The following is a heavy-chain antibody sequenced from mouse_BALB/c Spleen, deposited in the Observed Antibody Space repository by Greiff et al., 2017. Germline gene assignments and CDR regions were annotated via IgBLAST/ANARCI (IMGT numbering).Heavy chain of an antibody. CDR3: ARSNMITGSQFAY. Sequence: QVQLQQSGPELVKPGASVRISCKASGYTFTSYYIHWVKQRPGQGLEWIGWIYPGNVNTKYNEKFKGKATLTADKSSSTAYMQLSSLTSEDSAVYFCARSNMITGSQFAYWGEGTLVTVSA. CDR1: GYTFTSYY. V-gene: IGHV1S56*01. D-gene: IGHD2-4*01. J-gene: IGHJ3*01. CDR2: IYPGNVNT.